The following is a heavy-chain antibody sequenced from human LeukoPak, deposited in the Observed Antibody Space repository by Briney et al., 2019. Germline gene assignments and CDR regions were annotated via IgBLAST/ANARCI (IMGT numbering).Heavy chain of an antibody. J-gene: IGHJ5*02. CDR2: INPNSGGT. CDR3: AKTGGYCSGGSCYTDWFDP. V-gene: IGHV1-2*02. Sequence: GASVKVSCKASGYTFTGYYMHWVRQAPGRGLEWMGWINPNSGGTKYAQKFQGRVTMTRDTSISTAYIELSNLRSDDTAVYYCAKTGGYCSGGSCYTDWFDPWGQGTLVTVSS. CDR1: GYTFTGYY. D-gene: IGHD2-15*01.